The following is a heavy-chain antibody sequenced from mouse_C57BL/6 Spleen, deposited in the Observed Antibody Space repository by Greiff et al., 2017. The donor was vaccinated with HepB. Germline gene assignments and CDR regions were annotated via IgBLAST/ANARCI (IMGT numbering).Heavy chain of an antibody. V-gene: IGHV10-1*01. J-gene: IGHJ3*01. CDR1: GFSFNTYA. D-gene: IGHD4-1*02. CDR3: VATGTAY. Sequence: EVMLVESGGGLVQPKGSLKLSCAASGFSFNTYATNWVRQAPGKGLEWVARIRSKSNNYATYYADSVKDRFTISRDDSESMLYLQMNNLKTEDTAMYYCVATGTAYWGQGTLVTVSA. CDR2: IRSKSNNYAT.